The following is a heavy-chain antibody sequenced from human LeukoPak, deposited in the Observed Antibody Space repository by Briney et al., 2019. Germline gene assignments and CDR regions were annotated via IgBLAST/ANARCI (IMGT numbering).Heavy chain of an antibody. CDR2: IYSGGTT. CDR3: AKDGTDILTGDDY. V-gene: IGHV3-53*01. D-gene: IGHD3-9*01. Sequence: PGGSLRLSCAASGVTVSSNYMSWVRQAPGKGLEWVSVIYSGGTTYYADSVKGRFTISRDNSKNTLYLQMNSLRAEDTAVYYCAKDGTDILTGDDYWGQGTLVTVSS. CDR1: GVTVSSNY. J-gene: IGHJ4*02.